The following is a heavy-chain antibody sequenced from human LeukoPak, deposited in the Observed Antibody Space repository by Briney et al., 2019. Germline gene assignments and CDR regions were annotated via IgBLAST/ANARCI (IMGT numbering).Heavy chain of an antibody. Sequence: ASVKVSCKASGYTFTDYYMHWVRQAPGQGLEWMGWINPNSGGTNYAQKFQGRVTMTRDTSIGTAYMELSRLRSDDTAVYYCARPLRQLLVPWFDPWGQGTLVTVSS. J-gene: IGHJ5*02. CDR2: INPNSGGT. D-gene: IGHD2-15*01. CDR1: GYTFTDYY. V-gene: IGHV1-2*02. CDR3: ARPLRQLLVPWFDP.